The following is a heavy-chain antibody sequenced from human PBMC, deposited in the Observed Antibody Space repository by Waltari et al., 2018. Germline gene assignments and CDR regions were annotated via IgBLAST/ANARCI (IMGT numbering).Heavy chain of an antibody. J-gene: IGHJ5*02. CDR1: GYTFPDYY. CDR2: VDPEDGET. Sequence: EVQLVQSGAEVKKPGATVKISCQASGYTFPDYYLHWVQQAPGNGLEGMGRVDPEDGETIYAEKFQGRVTITADTSTDTAYMELSSLRSEDTAVYYCATSPTYYYDSSGYSWFDPWGQGTLVTVSS. D-gene: IGHD3-22*01. V-gene: IGHV1-69-2*01. CDR3: ATSPTYYYDSSGYSWFDP.